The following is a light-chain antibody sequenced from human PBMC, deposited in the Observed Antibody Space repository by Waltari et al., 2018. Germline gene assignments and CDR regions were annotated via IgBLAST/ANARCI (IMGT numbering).Light chain of an antibody. CDR3: QQTYTTLIA. CDR1: QNINNY. Sequence: DIQMNQSQSSLSASVGDSVTITCRASQNINNYLNWYQQKPGRAPKLLIYGASTLQSGVPSRFSGSGSGTRFTLTISSLQPEDIATYYCQQTYTTLIAFGQGTRLEIK. J-gene: IGKJ5*01. CDR2: GAS. V-gene: IGKV1-39*01.